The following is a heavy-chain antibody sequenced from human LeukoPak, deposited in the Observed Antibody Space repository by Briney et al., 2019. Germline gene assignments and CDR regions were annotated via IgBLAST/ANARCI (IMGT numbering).Heavy chain of an antibody. CDR3: ARGLGYCSGGTCFFYYGMDV. V-gene: IGHV4-59*01. D-gene: IGHD2-15*01. Sequence: PSETLSLTCTVSGGSMSSYYWSWIRQSPGKGLEWIGYIHYSGSTSSSPSLKSRVTVSVDTSKNQFSLRLNSVTAADTAVYYCARGLGYCSGGTCFFYYGMDVWGQGTTVTVSS. J-gene: IGHJ6*02. CDR2: IHYSGST. CDR1: GGSMSSYY.